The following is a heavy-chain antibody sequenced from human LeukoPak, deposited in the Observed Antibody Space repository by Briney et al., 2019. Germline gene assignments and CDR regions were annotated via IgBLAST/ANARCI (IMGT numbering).Heavy chain of an antibody. CDR2: IYYSGST. Sequence: SETLSLTCTVSGGSISSYYWSCIRHPPGKGLEWIGYIYYSGSTNYNPSLKSRVTISVDTSKNQFSLKLSSVTAADTAVYYCARGGSSWYVSPFDYWGQGTLVTVSS. J-gene: IGHJ4*02. V-gene: IGHV4-59*01. CDR1: GGSISSYY. D-gene: IGHD6-13*01. CDR3: ARGGSSWYVSPFDY.